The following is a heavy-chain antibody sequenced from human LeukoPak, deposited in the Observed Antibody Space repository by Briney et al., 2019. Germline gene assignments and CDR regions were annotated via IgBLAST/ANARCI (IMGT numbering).Heavy chain of an antibody. CDR3: AIQPWGSGNNWYFDL. CDR1: VYTFTAYY. D-gene: IGHD7-27*01. Sequence: ASVKVSCQASVYTFTAYYIHWVRQAPGQGLEWMGWISPNSGGTDYAQKFQGRVTMTRDTSISTTYVELSSLTSDDTAVYYCAIQPWGSGNNWYFDLWGRGTLVTVSS. J-gene: IGHJ2*01. V-gene: IGHV1-2*02. CDR2: ISPNSGGT.